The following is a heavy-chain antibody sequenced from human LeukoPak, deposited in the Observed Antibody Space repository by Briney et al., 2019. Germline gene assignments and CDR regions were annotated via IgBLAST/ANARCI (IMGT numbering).Heavy chain of an antibody. CDR1: GGSISSGSYY. Sequence: SETLSLTCTVSGGSISSGSYYWSWIRQPAGKGLEWIGRIYTSGSTNYNPSLKSRVTISVDTSKNQFSLKLSSVTAADTAVYYCARVDSSGSSLGVLDYWGQGTLVTVSS. J-gene: IGHJ4*02. V-gene: IGHV4-61*02. CDR2: IYTSGST. CDR3: ARVDSSGSSLGVLDY. D-gene: IGHD3-10*01.